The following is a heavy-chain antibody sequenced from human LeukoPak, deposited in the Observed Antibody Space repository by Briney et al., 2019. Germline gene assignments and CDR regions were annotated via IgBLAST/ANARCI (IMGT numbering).Heavy chain of an antibody. CDR3: ARDRVEGSGSYYRPTRICGMDV. D-gene: IGHD3-10*01. CDR2: ISGSGGST. V-gene: IGHV3-23*01. Sequence: PGGSLRLSCAASGFTFSSYAMSWVRQAPGKGLEWVSAISGSGGSTYYADSVKGRFTISRDNAKNSLYLQMNSLRAEDTAVYYCARDRVEGSGSYYRPTRICGMDVWGQGTTVTVSS. CDR1: GFTFSSYA. J-gene: IGHJ6*02.